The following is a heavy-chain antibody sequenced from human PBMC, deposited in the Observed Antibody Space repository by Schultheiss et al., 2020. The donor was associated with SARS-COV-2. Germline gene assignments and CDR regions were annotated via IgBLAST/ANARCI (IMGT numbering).Heavy chain of an antibody. CDR2: IYYSGST. D-gene: IGHD4-17*01. V-gene: IGHV4-59*08. CDR1: GGSISSYY. CDR3: ARATVTNYYYYGMDV. Sequence: SQTLSLTCTVSGGSISSYYWSWIRQPPGKGLEWIGYIYYSGSTNYNPSLKSRVTISVDTSKNQFSLKLSSVTAADTAVYYCARATVTNYYYYGMDVWGQGTTVTVSS. J-gene: IGHJ6*02.